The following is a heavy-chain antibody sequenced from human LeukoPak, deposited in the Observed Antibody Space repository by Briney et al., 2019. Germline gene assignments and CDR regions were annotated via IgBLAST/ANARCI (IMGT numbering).Heavy chain of an antibody. CDR3: ARGPPRGKYYYMDV. D-gene: IGHD1-1*01. CDR2: IWYDGSNK. CDR1: GFTFSSYS. Sequence: PGGSLRLSCAASGFTFSSYSMNWVRQAPGKGLEWVAVIWYDGSNKYYADSVKGRFTLSRDNAKNSLYLQMNSLTAGDTAVYYCARGPPRGKYYYMDVWGKGTTVTVSS. V-gene: IGHV3-33*08. J-gene: IGHJ6*03.